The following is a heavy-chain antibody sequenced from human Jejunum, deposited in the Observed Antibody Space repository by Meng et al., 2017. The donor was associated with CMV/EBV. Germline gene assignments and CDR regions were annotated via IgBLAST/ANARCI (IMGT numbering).Heavy chain of an antibody. V-gene: IGHV4-61*01. CDR2: IHDSGST. J-gene: IGHJ4*02. Sequence: ASVSSGSNYWNWIRQPPGKGLEWIGYIHDSGSTSHNPSLKSRVTVSVDTSKNQFSLEMTSVTAADTAVYYCARDGGDYGGNPYYFDDWGQGALVTVSS. D-gene: IGHD4-23*01. CDR1: ASVSSGSNY. CDR3: ARDGGDYGGNPYYFDD.